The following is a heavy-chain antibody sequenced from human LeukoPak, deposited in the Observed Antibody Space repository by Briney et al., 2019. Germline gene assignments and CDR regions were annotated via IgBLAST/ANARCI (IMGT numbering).Heavy chain of an antibody. D-gene: IGHD1-26*01. CDR2: IYSGGST. J-gene: IGHJ4*02. CDR3: ARDPQSYYAFDY. V-gene: IGHV3-66*01. CDR1: GFTVSSNY. Sequence: GGSLRLSCAASGFTVSSNYMSWVRQAPGKGLEWVSVIYSGGSTYYADSVKGRFTISRDNSKNTLYLQMNSLRAEDTAVYYCARDPQSYYAFDYWGQGTLVTVSS.